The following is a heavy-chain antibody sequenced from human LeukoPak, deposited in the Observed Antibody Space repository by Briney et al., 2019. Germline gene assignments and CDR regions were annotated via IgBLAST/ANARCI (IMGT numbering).Heavy chain of an antibody. CDR3: ASQSRDGYNLDY. Sequence: GVSLRLSCAASGFTFSSDAMHWVRQAPGKGLEWVAVISYDGSNKYYADSVKGRFTISRDNSKNTLYLQMNSLRAEDTAVYYCASQSRDGYNLDYWGQGTLVTVSS. CDR1: GFTFSSDA. D-gene: IGHD5-24*01. CDR2: ISYDGSNK. V-gene: IGHV3-30*01. J-gene: IGHJ4*02.